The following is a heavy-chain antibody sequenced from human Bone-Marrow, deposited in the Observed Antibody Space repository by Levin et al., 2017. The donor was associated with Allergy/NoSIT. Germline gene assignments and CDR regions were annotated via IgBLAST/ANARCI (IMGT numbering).Heavy chain of an antibody. V-gene: IGHV4-39*01. J-gene: IGHJ5*02. Sequence: SETLSLTCTVSGGAISDTTYYWGWIRQPPGKGLEWVGSIHYGGSTFPNPSLKSRITVSIDKSKDQFSLKLNSVTAADTALYFCTRDFGAYRFDHWGHGTLVTVSS. CDR1: GGAISDTTYY. CDR2: IHYGGST. D-gene: IGHD4-17*01. CDR3: TRDFGAYRFDH.